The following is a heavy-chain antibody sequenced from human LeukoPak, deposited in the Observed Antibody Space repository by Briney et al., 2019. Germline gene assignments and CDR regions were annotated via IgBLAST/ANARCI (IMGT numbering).Heavy chain of an antibody. CDR2: INKYGSEK. CDR1: GFTFSNYW. J-gene: IGHJ4*02. V-gene: IGHV3-7*01. Sequence: PGGSLTLSCAASGFTFSNYWINWVRQAPGKGLEWVANINKYGSEKYYVDSVRGRFTISRDNAANSLYLHMNSLRVEDTAVYRCARVLYGSRVNVIDSWGPGTLVTVSS. CDR3: ARVLYGSRVNVIDS. D-gene: IGHD2-2*01.